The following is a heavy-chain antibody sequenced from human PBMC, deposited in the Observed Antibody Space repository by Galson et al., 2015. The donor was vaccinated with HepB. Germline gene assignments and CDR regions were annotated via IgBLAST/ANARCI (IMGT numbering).Heavy chain of an antibody. CDR1: GFTFSSYG. CDR2: IRYDGSNK. CDR3: ASGVGGYSDY. J-gene: IGHJ4*02. V-gene: IGHV3-30*02. Sequence: LRLFCAASGFTFSSYGMHWVRQAPGKGLEWVAFIRYDGSNKYYADSVKGRFTISRDNSKNTLYLQMNSLRAEDTAVYYCASGVGGYSDYWGQGTLVTVSS. D-gene: IGHD5-12*01.